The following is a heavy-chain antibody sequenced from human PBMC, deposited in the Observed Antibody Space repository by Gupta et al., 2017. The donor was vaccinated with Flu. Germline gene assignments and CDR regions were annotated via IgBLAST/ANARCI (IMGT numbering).Heavy chain of an antibody. CDR1: GFTFSSHG. CDR3: AREMFGVPHDQTFDY. CDR2: IWYDGSNK. V-gene: IGHV3-33*01. J-gene: IGHJ4*02. Sequence: QVQLVESGGGVVQPGRSLRLSCAASGFTFSSHGMHWVRQAPGKGLEWVAVIWYDGSNKYYADSVKGRFTISRDNSKNTLYLQMNSLRAEDTAVYYCAREMFGVPHDQTFDYWGQGTLVTVSS. D-gene: IGHD3-3*01.